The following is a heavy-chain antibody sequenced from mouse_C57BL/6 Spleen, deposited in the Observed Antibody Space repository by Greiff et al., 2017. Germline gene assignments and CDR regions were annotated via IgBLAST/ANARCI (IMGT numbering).Heavy chain of an antibody. J-gene: IGHJ2*01. V-gene: IGHV2-2*01. CDR3: ARNGGYYGYYYFDY. CDR2: IWSGGST. CDR1: GFSLTSYG. D-gene: IGHD2-2*01. Sequence: QVQLQQSGPGLVQPSQSLSITCTVSGFSLTSYGVHWVRQSPGKGLEWLGVIWSGGSTDYNAAFISRLSISKDNSKSQFFFKMNSLQADDTAIYCCARNGGYYGYYYFDYWGQGTTLTVSS.